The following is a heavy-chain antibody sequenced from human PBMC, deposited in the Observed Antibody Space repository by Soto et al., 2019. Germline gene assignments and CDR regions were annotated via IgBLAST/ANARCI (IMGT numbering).Heavy chain of an antibody. D-gene: IGHD2-8*01. J-gene: IGHJ6*02. V-gene: IGHV1-2*04. Sequence: QVQLVQSGAEVKKPGASVKVSCKASGYSFTDYHIHWVRQAPGQGLEWLGRINPKSGGTSNAQELQGWVTMTTDTSISTASMELTRMTSDDTAIYYCARGDSTDCSNGVCSFFYNHDMDVWGQGTTVTVSS. CDR1: GYSFTDYH. CDR3: ARGDSTDCSNGVCSFFYNHDMDV. CDR2: INPKSGGT.